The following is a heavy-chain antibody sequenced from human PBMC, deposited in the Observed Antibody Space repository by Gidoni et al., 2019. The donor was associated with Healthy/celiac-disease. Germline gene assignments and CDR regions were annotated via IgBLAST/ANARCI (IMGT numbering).Heavy chain of an antibody. D-gene: IGHD1-7*01. CDR2: ISYDGSNK. V-gene: IGHV3-30*18. J-gene: IGHJ4*02. CDR3: AKSGLLITGTTQLVYFDY. CDR1: GFTFSSYG. Sequence: QVQLVESGGGVVQPGRSLRLSCAASGFTFSSYGMHWVRQAPGKGLEWVAVISYDGSNKYYADSVKGRFTISRDNSKNTLYLQMNSLRAEDTAVYYCAKSGLLITGTTQLVYFDYWGQGTLVTVSS.